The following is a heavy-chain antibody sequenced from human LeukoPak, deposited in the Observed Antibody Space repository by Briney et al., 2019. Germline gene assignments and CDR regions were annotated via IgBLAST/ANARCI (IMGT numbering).Heavy chain of an antibody. CDR3: AKVLRMGYYGSGSYSSVDY. CDR2: ISGSGGST. J-gene: IGHJ4*02. D-gene: IGHD3-10*01. Sequence: PGGSLRLSCAASGFTFSSYAMSWVRQAPGKGLEWVSAISGSGGSTYYADSVKGRFTISRDNSKNTLYLQMNSQRAEDTAVYYCAKVLRMGYYGSGSYSSVDYWGQGTLVTASS. V-gene: IGHV3-23*01. CDR1: GFTFSSYA.